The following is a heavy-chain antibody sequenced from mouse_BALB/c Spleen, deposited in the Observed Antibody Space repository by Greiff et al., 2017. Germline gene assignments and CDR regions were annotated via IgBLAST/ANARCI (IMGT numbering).Heavy chain of an antibody. J-gene: IGHJ2*01. CDR3: ARDYYRYDEGGFDY. Sequence: ESGPGLVKPSQSLSLTCSVTGYSITSGYYWNWIRQFPGNKLEWMGYISYDGSNNYNPSLKNRISITRDTSKNQFFLKLNSVTTEDTATYYCARDYYRYDEGGFDYWGQGTTLTVSS. V-gene: IGHV3-6*02. CDR1: GYSITSGYY. D-gene: IGHD2-14*01. CDR2: ISYDGSN.